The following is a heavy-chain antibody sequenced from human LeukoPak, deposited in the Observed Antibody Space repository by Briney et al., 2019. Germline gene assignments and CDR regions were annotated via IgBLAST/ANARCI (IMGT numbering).Heavy chain of an antibody. CDR1: GFTFGDYG. V-gene: IGHV3-49*04. CDR3: TTIGYSGYDLNY. CDR2: IRSKEYGATA. Sequence: GGSLRLSCIASGFTFGDYGMAWVRQAPGKGLEWVGFIRSKEYGATAEYAASVRGRFTISRDESRSVTYLQMNSLKTEDTAVYYCTTIGYSGYDLNYWGQGTLVTVSS. J-gene: IGHJ4*02. D-gene: IGHD5-12*01.